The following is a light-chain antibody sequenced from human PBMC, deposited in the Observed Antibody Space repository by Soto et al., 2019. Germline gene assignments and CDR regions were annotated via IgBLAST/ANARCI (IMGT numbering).Light chain of an antibody. CDR2: GAS. V-gene: IGKV3-20*01. Sequence: EAVLTQSPATLSLSPGERATLSCRASQSVGTYLAWYQQKPGQAPRLLIYGASSRATGIPDRFSGSGSGTDFTLTISRLEPEDFAVYYCQQYGSSPFTFGPGTKVDIK. CDR1: QSVGTY. CDR3: QQYGSSPFT. J-gene: IGKJ3*01.